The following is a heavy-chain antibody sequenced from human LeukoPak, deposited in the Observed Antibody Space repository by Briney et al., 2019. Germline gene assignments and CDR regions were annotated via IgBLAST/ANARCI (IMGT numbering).Heavy chain of an antibody. CDR2: IKDDGSEK. Sequence: PGGSLRLSCVGSGFTFSSYWMTWVRQPPGKGLEWVANIKDDGSEKYSVDSVKGRSTISRDNAKNLLYLQMSSLRAEDTAVYYCARARIDYWGQGTLVTVSS. V-gene: IGHV3-7*04. J-gene: IGHJ4*02. D-gene: IGHD1-14*01. CDR3: ARARIDY. CDR1: GFTFSSYW.